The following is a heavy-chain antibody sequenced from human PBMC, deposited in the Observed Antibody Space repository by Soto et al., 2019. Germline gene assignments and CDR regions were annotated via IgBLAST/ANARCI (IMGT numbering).Heavy chain of an antibody. V-gene: IGHV3-23*01. Sequence: GGSLRLSCAASGFTFSSYAMSWVRQAPGKGLEWVSAISGSGGSTYYADSVKGRFTISRDNSKNTLYLQMNSLRAEDTAVYYCAKGSSAYPSYGMDVWGQGTTVTVSS. CDR1: GFTFSSYA. D-gene: IGHD3-22*01. J-gene: IGHJ6*02. CDR3: AKGSSAYPSYGMDV. CDR2: ISGSGGST.